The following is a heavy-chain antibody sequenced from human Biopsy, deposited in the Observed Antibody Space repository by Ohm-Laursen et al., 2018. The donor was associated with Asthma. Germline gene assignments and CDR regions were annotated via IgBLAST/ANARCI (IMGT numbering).Heavy chain of an antibody. CDR3: ARQSGQDNGDSSAFDT. J-gene: IGHJ3*02. CDR2: VSSDGHNK. D-gene: IGHD3-22*01. V-gene: IGHV3-30*03. CDR1: GFVFSQCG. Sequence: SLRLSCTAAGFVFSQCGMHWVRQGPGKGLEWVALVSSDGHNKYYEQSVKGRLTISRDNSRNRLDLQINRLTVEDSAVYFCARQSGQDNGDSSAFDTWGQGTKVAVSS.